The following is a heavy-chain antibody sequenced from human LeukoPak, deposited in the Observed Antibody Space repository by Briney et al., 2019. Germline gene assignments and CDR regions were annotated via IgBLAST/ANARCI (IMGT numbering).Heavy chain of an antibody. V-gene: IGHV6-1*01. D-gene: IGHD5-24*01. CDR2: TYYRSKWYN. CDR3: ARGQIEMATIMDYYYGMDV. Sequence: SQTLSLTCAISGVSVSSNSAAWNWIRQSPSRGLEWLGRTYYRSKWYNDYAVSEKSRITINPDTSKNQFSLQLNSVTPEDTAVYYCARGQIEMATIMDYYYGMDVWGQGTTVTVSS. J-gene: IGHJ6*02. CDR1: GVSVSSNSAA.